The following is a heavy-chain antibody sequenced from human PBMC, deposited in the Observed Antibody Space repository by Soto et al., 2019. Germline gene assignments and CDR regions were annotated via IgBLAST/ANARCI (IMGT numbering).Heavy chain of an antibody. J-gene: IGHJ4*02. CDR1: GGSISSHF. CDR2: IYHSGTT. V-gene: IGHV4-59*11. D-gene: IGHD3-16*01. CDR3: ARGPPFH. Sequence: SETLSLTCTVSGGSISSHFWTWIRQPPGKGLEWIGYIYHSGTTNYNPSLKSRVTISVDRSKNQFSLKLSSVTAADTAVYYCARGPPFHWGQGTLVTVS.